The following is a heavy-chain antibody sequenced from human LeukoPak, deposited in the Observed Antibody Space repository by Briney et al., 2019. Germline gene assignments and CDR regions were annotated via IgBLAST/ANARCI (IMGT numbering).Heavy chain of an antibody. V-gene: IGHV4-59*01. CDR1: GGSISSDY. D-gene: IGHD3-22*01. J-gene: IGHJ3*02. CDR3: AREGQNYYDSSGYYYRHDAFDI. Sequence: PSETLSRTCTVSGGSISSDYWSWIRQPPGKGLEWIGYIYYSGSTNYNPSLKSRVTIAVDTSKNQFSLKLTSVTAADTAVYYCAREGQNYYDSSGYYYRHDAFDIWGQGTMVTVSS. CDR2: IYYSGST.